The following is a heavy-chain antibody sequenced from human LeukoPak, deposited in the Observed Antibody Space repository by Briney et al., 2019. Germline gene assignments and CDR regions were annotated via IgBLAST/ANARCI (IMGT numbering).Heavy chain of an antibody. D-gene: IGHD3-10*01. CDR3: ASFYGSGSYYPYFDY. V-gene: IGHV3-7*03. CDR2: IKQDGSEK. Sequence: GGPLRLSCAASGFTFSSYWMSWVRQAPGKGPEWVANIKQDGSEKYYVDSVKGRFTISRDNAKNSLYLQMNSLRAEDTAVYYCASFYGSGSYYPYFDYWGQGTLVTVSS. CDR1: GFTFSSYW. J-gene: IGHJ4*02.